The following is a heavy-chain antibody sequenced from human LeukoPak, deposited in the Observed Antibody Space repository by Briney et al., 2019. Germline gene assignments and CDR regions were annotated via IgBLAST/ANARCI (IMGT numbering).Heavy chain of an antibody. CDR3: ARQTMVRDWFDP. V-gene: IGHV4-59*08. D-gene: IGHD4/OR15-4a*01. CDR1: GGSISSYY. Sequence: SETLSLTCTVSGGSISSYYWSWIRQPPGKGLEWIGYIYYSGSTNYNPSLKSRVTISVDTSKNQFSLKLSSVTAADTAVCYCARQTMVRDWFDPWGQGTLVTVSS. J-gene: IGHJ5*02. CDR2: IYYSGST.